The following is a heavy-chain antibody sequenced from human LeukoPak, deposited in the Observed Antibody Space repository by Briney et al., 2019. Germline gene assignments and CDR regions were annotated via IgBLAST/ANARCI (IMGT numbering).Heavy chain of an antibody. J-gene: IGHJ5*02. Sequence: ASVKVSCKVSGYTLTELSMHWVRQAPGKGLEWMGGFDPEDGETIYAKKFQGRVTITRNTSISTAYMELSSLRSEDTAVYYCARGVGGVPTASWGQGTLVTVSS. CDR1: GYTLTELS. V-gene: IGHV1-24*01. D-gene: IGHD3-10*01. CDR3: ARGVGGVPTAS. CDR2: FDPEDGET.